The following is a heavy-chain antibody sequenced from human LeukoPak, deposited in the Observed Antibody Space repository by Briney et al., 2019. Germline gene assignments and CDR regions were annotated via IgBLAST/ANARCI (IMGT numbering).Heavy chain of an antibody. Sequence: SETLSLTCAVYGRPFSGYHWSWIRQAPGKGLEWIGEINHSGSTNYNPSLKSRVTISVDTSKNQFSLKLSSVTAADTAVYYCAKGPTYGDYWFDYWGQGTLVTVSS. CDR3: AKGPTYGDYWFDY. V-gene: IGHV4-34*01. D-gene: IGHD4-17*01. J-gene: IGHJ4*02. CDR1: GRPFSGYH. CDR2: INHSGST.